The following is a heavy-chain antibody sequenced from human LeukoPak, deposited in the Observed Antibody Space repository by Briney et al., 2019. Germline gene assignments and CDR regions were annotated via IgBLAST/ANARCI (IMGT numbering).Heavy chain of an antibody. V-gene: IGHV1-2*06. J-gene: IGHJ4*02. D-gene: IGHD1-7*01. CDR3: ARDRRYNWNWSLWY. CDR2: INPNSGGT. Sequence: ASVKVSCKXSGYTFTGYYMHWVRQAPGQGLEWMGRINPNSGGTNYSQKFQGRVTMTRDTSISTAYMELSRLRSDDTAVYYCARDRRYNWNWSLWYWGQGTLVTVSS. CDR1: GYTFTGYY.